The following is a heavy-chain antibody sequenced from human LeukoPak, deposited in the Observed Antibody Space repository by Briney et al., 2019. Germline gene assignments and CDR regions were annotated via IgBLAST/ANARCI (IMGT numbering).Heavy chain of an antibody. CDR2: IYPSDSDT. J-gene: IGHJ4*02. D-gene: IGHD1-26*01. V-gene: IGHV5-51*01. CDR3: ARPLQGIVGATGFDY. CDR1: EYSFATYW. Sequence: RGESLKISCQGSEYSFATYWIAWLRQMPGKGLEWMGIIYPSDSDTRYSPSLQGQVTISADKSIKTAYLQWSSLKASDTAMYYCARPLQGIVGATGFDYWGQGTLVTVSS.